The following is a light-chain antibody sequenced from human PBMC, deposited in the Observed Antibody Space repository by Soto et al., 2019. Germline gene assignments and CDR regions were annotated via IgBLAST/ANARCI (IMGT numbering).Light chain of an antibody. Sequence: EIVLTQSPGTLSLSPGERATLSCRASQSVSSSYLAWYQQKPGQAPRLLIYGASSRATGIPDRFSGSGSGTDFTLTISRLESEDFAVYYCQQYGSSPPFTFGPGNKVDIK. CDR3: QQYGSSPPFT. V-gene: IGKV3-20*01. CDR2: GAS. J-gene: IGKJ3*01. CDR1: QSVSSSY.